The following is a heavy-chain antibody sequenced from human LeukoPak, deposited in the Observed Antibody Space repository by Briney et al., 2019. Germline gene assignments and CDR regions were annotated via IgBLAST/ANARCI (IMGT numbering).Heavy chain of an antibody. J-gene: IGHJ6*03. V-gene: IGHV1-46*01. CDR3: ARAYKAGRYYYYYMDV. CDR2: FNPNGGGT. CDR1: GYTFTSYY. Sequence: GASVKVSCKASGYTFTSYYLHWVRQAPGQGLEWVGMFNPNGGGTSYAQKFQGRITVTGDMSTGTVYMEVTSLRSEDTAVYYCARAYKAGRYYYYYMDVWGEGTTVTVSS. D-gene: IGHD3-10*01.